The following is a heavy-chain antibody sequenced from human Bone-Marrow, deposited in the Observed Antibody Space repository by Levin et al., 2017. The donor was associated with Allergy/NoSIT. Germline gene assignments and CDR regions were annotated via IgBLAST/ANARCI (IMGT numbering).Heavy chain of an antibody. D-gene: IGHD3-22*01. CDR1: GYTFTSYD. Sequence: ASVKVSCKASGYTFTSYDINWVRQATGQGLEWMGWMNPNSGNTGYAQKFQGRVTMTRNTSISTAYMELSSLRSEDTAVYYCARGVYDSSGYYSWYYYYYGMDVWGQGTTVTVSS. J-gene: IGHJ6*02. CDR2: MNPNSGNT. CDR3: ARGVYDSSGYYSWYYYYYGMDV. V-gene: IGHV1-8*01.